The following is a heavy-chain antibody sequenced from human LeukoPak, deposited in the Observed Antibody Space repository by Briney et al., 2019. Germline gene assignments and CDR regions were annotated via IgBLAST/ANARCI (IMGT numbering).Heavy chain of an antibody. Sequence: SETLSLTCAVYGGSFSGYYWSWIRQPPGKGLEWIGEINHSGSTNYNPSLKSRVTISVDTSKNQFSLKLSSVTAADTAVYYCARHRDARYYDFWSGYYGDYFDYWGQGTLVTVSS. CDR3: ARHRDARYYDFWSGYYGDYFDY. CDR2: INHSGST. CDR1: GGSFSGYY. J-gene: IGHJ4*02. D-gene: IGHD3-3*01. V-gene: IGHV4-34*01.